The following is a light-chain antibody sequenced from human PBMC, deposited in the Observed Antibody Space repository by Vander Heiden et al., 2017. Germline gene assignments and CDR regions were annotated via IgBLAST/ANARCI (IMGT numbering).Light chain of an antibody. CDR2: EGS. CDR1: NSDVGTYDL. CDR3: CSYPGSSTPAV. Sequence: QSALTQPASVSGSPGQSITISCTATNSDVGTYDLVSWYQQYPGKAPILMIYEGSKRPSGVSTRFSGSKSGNTASLTISGLQAEDEADYYCCSYPGSSTPAVFGGGTQLTVL. V-gene: IGLV2-23*01. J-gene: IGLJ7*01.